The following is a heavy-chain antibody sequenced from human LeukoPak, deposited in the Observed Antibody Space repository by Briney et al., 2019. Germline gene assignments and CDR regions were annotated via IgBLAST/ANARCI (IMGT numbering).Heavy chain of an antibody. D-gene: IGHD2-15*01. V-gene: IGHV4-34*01. Sequence: KPSETLSLTCAVYGGSFSGYYWSWIRQPPGKGLEWIGEINHSGSTNYNPSLKSRVTISVDTSENQFSLKLSSVTAADTAVYYCARGHPVVAATHWDYWGQGTLVTVSS. CDR3: ARGHPVVAATHWDY. CDR1: GGSFSGYY. CDR2: INHSGST. J-gene: IGHJ4*02.